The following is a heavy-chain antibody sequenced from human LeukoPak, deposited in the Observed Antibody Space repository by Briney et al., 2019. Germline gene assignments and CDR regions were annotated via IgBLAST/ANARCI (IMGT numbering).Heavy chain of an antibody. CDR1: GGSVSSYY. J-gene: IGHJ4*02. CDR3: ARLVGSNWYHEVLLARDS. Sequence: PSETLSLTCTVSGGSVSSYYWSWIQQPAGKGLESIGHISTSGSTNYNPSLKSRVTISVDTSKNQLSLKLSSVTAADTAVYYCARLVGSNWYHEVLLARDSWGQGTLVTVSS. CDR2: ISTSGST. V-gene: IGHV4-4*08. D-gene: IGHD6-13*01.